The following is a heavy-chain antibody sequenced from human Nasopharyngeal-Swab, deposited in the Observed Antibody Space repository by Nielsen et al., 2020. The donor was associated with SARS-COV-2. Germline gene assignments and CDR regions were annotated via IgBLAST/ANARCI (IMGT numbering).Heavy chain of an antibody. V-gene: IGHV3-30-3*01. Sequence: GESLTISCAASGFTFSSYAMHWVRQAPVKGLEWVAVISYDGSNKYYADSVKGRFTISRDNSKNTLYLQMNSLRAEDTAVYYCARGLAVAAYYYYMDVWGKGTTVTVSS. D-gene: IGHD6-19*01. CDR1: GFTFSSYA. CDR3: ARGLAVAAYYYYMDV. CDR2: ISYDGSNK. J-gene: IGHJ6*03.